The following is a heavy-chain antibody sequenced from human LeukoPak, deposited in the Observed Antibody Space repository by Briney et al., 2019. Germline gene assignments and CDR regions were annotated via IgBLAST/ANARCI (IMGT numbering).Heavy chain of an antibody. V-gene: IGHV4-30-4*01. CDR2: VAYTGST. CDR3: ARDYYGSGAYYYYYGMDV. Sequence: SETLSLTCTVSGGSITSGEHYCSWIRQPPGKGLEWIGYVAYTGSTNYNPSLSSRVTISVDTSKNQFSLKLSSVTAADTAVYYCARDYYGSGAYYYYYGMDVWGQGTTVTVSS. CDR1: GGSITSGEHY. J-gene: IGHJ6*02. D-gene: IGHD3-10*01.